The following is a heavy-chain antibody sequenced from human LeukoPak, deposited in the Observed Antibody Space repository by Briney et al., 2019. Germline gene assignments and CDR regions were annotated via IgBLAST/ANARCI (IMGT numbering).Heavy chain of an antibody. V-gene: IGHV7-4-1*02. CDR1: GYTFTTYP. CDR3: ARGYDTSGYFSY. J-gene: IGHJ4*02. Sequence: ASVKVSCKASGYTFTTYPINWVRQAPGQGLEWTGWIDTNTGNPTYAQGFTGRSVFSLDTSVNTAYLQISSLKAEDTAVYYCARGYDTSGYFSYWGQGTLVTVSS. CDR2: IDTNTGNP. D-gene: IGHD3-22*01.